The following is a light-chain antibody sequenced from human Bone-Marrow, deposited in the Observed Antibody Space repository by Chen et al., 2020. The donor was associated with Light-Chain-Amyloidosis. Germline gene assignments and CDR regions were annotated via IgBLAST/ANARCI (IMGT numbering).Light chain of an antibody. CDR1: SSDVGGDNH. Sequence: QSALTQPASVSGSPGQSITFSCTGTSSDVGGDNHVSWYQQHPDKAPKLMIYEVTNRAAWFADRFCGSKADNTASLTISGLQTEDEADYFCSSYAITNTLVVGSGTRVTVL. CDR2: EVT. J-gene: IGLJ1*01. CDR3: SSYAITNTLV. V-gene: IGLV2-14*01.